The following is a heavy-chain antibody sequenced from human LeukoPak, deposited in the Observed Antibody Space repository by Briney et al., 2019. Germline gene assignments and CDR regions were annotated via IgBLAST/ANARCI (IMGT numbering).Heavy chain of an antibody. CDR3: TTDPIRTTVTTA. J-gene: IGHJ4*02. V-gene: IGHV3-15*01. Sequence: GGSLRLSCAASGFTFSNAWMSWVRQAPGKGLEWVGRIKSKTDGGTTDYAAPVKGRFTISRDDSKNTLYLQMNSLKTEDTAVYYCTTDPIRTTVTTAGGQGTLVTVSS. D-gene: IGHD4-17*01. CDR2: IKSKTDGGTT. CDR1: GFTFSNAW.